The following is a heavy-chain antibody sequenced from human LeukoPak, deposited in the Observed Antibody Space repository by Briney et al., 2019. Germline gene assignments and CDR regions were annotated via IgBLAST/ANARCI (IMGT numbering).Heavy chain of an antibody. CDR2: IYYSGST. Sequence: SETLSLTCTVSGGSISSHYWSWIRQPPGRGLEWIGNIYYSGSTSYNPSLMSRVTISVDTSKNQFSLRLSSVTATDTAVYYCARHPGNSYGSWYFDLWGRGTLVAVSS. J-gene: IGHJ2*01. V-gene: IGHV4-59*08. D-gene: IGHD5-18*01. CDR1: GGSISSHY. CDR3: ARHPGNSYGSWYFDL.